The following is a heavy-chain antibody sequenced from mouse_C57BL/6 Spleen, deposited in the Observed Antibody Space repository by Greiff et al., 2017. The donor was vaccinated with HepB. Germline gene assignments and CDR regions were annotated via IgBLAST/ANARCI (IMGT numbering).Heavy chain of an antibody. CDR1: GYAFSSSW. D-gene: IGHD2-12*01. V-gene: IGHV1-82*01. CDR3: ANLRLYYFDY. CDR2: IYPGDGDT. Sequence: VQLQQSGPELVKPGASVKISCKASGYAFSSSWMNWVKQRPGKGLEWIGRIYPGDGDTNYNGKFKGKATLTADKSSSTAYMQLSSLTSEDSAVYFCANLRLYYFDYWGQGTTLTVSS. J-gene: IGHJ2*01.